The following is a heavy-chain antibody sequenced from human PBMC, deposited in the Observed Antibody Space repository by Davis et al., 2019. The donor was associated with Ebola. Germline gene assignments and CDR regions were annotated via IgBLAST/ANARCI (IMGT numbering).Heavy chain of an antibody. CDR2: INPITGGT. V-gene: IGHV1-46*01. Sequence: ASVKVPCKASGYRFTSYYMHWVRQAPGQGLEWMGIINPITGGTSYAQNFQVRVNMTRDTSTSTVYMELSSRRSEDTAVYYCAREGGRYYDSSGYVFDIWGQGTMVKVSS. J-gene: IGHJ3*02. CDR3: AREGGRYYDSSGYVFDI. CDR1: GYRFTSYY. D-gene: IGHD3-22*01.